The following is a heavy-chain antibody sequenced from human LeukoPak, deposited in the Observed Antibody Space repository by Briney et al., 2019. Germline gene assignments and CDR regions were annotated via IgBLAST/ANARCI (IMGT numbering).Heavy chain of an antibody. J-gene: IGHJ4*02. CDR3: ARAAHRGFSFDY. CDR2: ISDDSNYI. D-gene: IGHD3-10*01. V-gene: IGHV3-21*01. CDR1: GFTFSTYS. Sequence: KPGGSLRLSCAASGFTFSTYSGNWIRQAPGKGLEWVSSISDDSNYIFYADSVKGRFTISRDNAKNSLYLQMNSLTAEDSAVFYCARAAHRGFSFDYWGQGTLVTVSS.